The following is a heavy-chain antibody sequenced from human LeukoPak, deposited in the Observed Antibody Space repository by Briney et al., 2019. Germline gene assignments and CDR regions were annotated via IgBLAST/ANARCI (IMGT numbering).Heavy chain of an antibody. CDR3: ASYYYDTSGYYLDW. CDR1: GASISSYY. Sequence: SETLSLTCTVSGASISSYYWNWIRQPAGKGLEWIGRMYYSGSINYNPSLKSRVTMSIDTSKNQFSLKLSSVTAADTAVYYCASYYYDTSGYYLDWWGQGTLVTVSS. V-gene: IGHV4-4*07. J-gene: IGHJ4*02. D-gene: IGHD3-22*01. CDR2: MYYSGSI.